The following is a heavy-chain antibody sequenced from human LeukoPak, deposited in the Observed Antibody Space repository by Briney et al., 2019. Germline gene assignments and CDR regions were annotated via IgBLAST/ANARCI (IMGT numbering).Heavy chain of an antibody. CDR1: GFTFSSYW. D-gene: IGHD5-18*01. CDR2: ISDDGRTT. CDR3: ARGSGVQVWSSLDY. Sequence: GGSLRLSCAVSGFTFSSYWMHWVRQVPGRGLVWVSRISDDGRTTSYADSVKGRFTISRDNAKNSLHLQMNSLRAEDTAVYYCARGSGVQVWSSLDYWGQGTLVTVSS. V-gene: IGHV3-74*01. J-gene: IGHJ4*02.